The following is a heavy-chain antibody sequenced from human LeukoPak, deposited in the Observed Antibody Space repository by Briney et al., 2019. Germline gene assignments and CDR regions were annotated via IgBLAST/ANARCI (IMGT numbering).Heavy chain of an antibody. V-gene: IGHV4-4*07. CDR3: VRDEFFYGSGSRHYGMDV. D-gene: IGHD3-10*01. CDR2: INIRGST. J-gene: IGHJ6*02. Sequence: SETLSLTCTVSGASISNYYWSWIRQPAGKGLEWIGRINIRGSTNYNPSLENRLSMSVDTSKKQLSLKLSSLTAADTAVYYCVRDEFFYGSGSRHYGMDVWGQGTTVTVSS. CDR1: GASISNYY.